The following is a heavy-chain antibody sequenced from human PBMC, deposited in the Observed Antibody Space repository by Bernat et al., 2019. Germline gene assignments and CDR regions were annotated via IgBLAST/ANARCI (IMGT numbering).Heavy chain of an antibody. Sequence: QVQLVESGGGLVKPGGSLRLSCAASGFTFSDYYMSWIRQAPGKGLDWVSYISSRSIYTNYEASVKGRFTISRDNTKNSLYLQMNSLRAEDTAVYYCARGTSTSAPYMDVWGKGTTVTVSS. CDR2: ISSRSIYT. CDR1: GFTFSDYY. CDR3: ARGTSTSAPYMDV. V-gene: IGHV3-11*05. J-gene: IGHJ6*03.